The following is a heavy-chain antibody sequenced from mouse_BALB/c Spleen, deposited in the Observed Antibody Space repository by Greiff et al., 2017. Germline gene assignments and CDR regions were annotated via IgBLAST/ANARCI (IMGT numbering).Heavy chain of an antibody. D-gene: IGHD2-4*01. Sequence: VQLQQSGAELVRPGALVKLSCKASGFNIKDYYMHWVKQRPEQGLEWIGWIDPENGNTIYDPKFQGKASITADTSSNTAYLQLSSLTSEDTAVYYCARTDDYDGAMDYWGQGTSVTVAS. V-gene: IGHV14-1*02. J-gene: IGHJ4*01. CDR3: ARTDDYDGAMDY. CDR2: IDPENGNT. CDR1: GFNIKDYY.